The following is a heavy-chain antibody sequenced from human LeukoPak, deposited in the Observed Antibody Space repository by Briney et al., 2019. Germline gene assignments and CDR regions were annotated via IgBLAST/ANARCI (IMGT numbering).Heavy chain of an antibody. V-gene: IGHV4-39*01. CDR3: ARLGNVVATGYYYYYGMDV. CDR2: IYYSGST. J-gene: IGHJ6*02. Sequence: SETLSLTCTVSGGSISSSIYYWGSIRQPPGKGLEWIGSIYYSGSTYYNPSLKSRVTISVDTSKNQLSLKLSSVTAADTAVYYCARLGNVVATGYYYYYGMDVWGQGTTVTVSS. D-gene: IGHD5-12*01. CDR1: GGSISSSIYY.